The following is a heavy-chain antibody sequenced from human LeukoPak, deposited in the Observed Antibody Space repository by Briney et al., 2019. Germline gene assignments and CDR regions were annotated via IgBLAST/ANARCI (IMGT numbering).Heavy chain of an antibody. CDR3: ARSLIVASKDY. CDR1: GFRFDSFY. J-gene: IGHJ4*02. V-gene: IGHV3-11*04. D-gene: IGHD3-22*01. Sequence: GGSLRLSCAASGFRFDSFYMGWIRQVPGKGLDYIALISASGAVPYYAESVKGRFTISRDNAKNSVSLQMNSLSADDTAIYYCARSLIVASKDYWGQGTQVTVSS. CDR2: ISASGAVP.